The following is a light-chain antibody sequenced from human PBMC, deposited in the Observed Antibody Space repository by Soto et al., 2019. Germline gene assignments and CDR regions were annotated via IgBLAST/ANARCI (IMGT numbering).Light chain of an antibody. CDR1: QTVSTS. J-gene: IGKJ1*01. CDR3: HQYNNWWT. CDR2: GAS. Sequence: EIVMTQSPATLCVSPGERATLSCRASQTVSTSLAWYQQKPGRAPRLLIYGASTRASGVPARFSGSGSGTEFTLTISSLQSEDSAVYYCHQYNNWWTFGQGTKVDIK. V-gene: IGKV3-15*01.